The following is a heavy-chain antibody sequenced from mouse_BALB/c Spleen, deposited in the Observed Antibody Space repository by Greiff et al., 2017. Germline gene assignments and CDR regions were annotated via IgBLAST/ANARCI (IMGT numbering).Heavy chain of an antibody. V-gene: IGHV5-17*02. J-gene: IGHJ4*01. D-gene: IGHD2-4*01. CDR3: ARGLRYAMDY. Sequence: EVHLVESGGGLVQPGGSRKLSCAASGFTFSSFGMHWVRQAPEKGLEWVAYISSGSSTIYYADTVKGRFTISRDNPKNTLFLQMTSLRSEDTAMYYCARGLRYAMDYWGQGTSVTVSS. CDR1: GFTFSSFG. CDR2: ISSGSSTI.